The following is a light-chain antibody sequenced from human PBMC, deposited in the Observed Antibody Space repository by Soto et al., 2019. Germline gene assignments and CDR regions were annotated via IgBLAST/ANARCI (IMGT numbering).Light chain of an antibody. Sequence: EIVLTQSPGTLSLSPGERATLSCGASRSVSKTHLAWYQQKPGQAPRLLIYSASTRATGIPDRFSGSGSGTDFTLTVSRLEPEDFAVYYCQQCGDSPRTFGQGTKVEI. V-gene: IGKV3-20*01. J-gene: IGKJ1*01. CDR3: QQCGDSPRT. CDR1: RSVSKTH. CDR2: SAS.